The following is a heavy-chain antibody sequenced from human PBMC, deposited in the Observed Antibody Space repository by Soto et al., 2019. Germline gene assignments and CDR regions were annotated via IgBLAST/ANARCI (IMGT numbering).Heavy chain of an antibody. CDR1: GGSISSYY. J-gene: IGHJ4*02. D-gene: IGHD6-13*01. V-gene: IGHV4-59*01. Sequence: PSETLSLTCTVSGGSISSYYWSWIRQPPGKGLEWIGYIYYSGSTNYNPSLKSRVTISVDTSKNQFSLKLSSVTAADTAVYYCARGKYSSSWYYFDYWGQGTMVTVYS. CDR3: ARGKYSSSWYYFDY. CDR2: IYYSGST.